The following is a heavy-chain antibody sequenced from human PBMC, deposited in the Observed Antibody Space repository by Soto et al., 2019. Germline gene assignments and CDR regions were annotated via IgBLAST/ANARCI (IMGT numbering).Heavy chain of an antibody. CDR1: GYTFTSYG. CDR3: ARVRLGATGDY. CDR2: ISAYNANT. V-gene: IGHV1-18*01. J-gene: IGHJ4*02. D-gene: IGHD1-26*01. Sequence: QVQLVQSGAEVKKPGASVKVSCKASGYTFTSYGISWVRQAPGQGLEWMGWISAYNANTNYAQKLQGRVTMTTDTSRSTSYMELGGLRSDDTAVLFCARVRLGATGDYWGQGTLVSVSS.